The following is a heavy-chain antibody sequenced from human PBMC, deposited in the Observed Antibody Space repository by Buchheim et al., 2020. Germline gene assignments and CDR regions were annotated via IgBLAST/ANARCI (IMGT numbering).Heavy chain of an antibody. D-gene: IGHD2-21*02. J-gene: IGHJ6*02. CDR2: IRYDGSNK. CDR3: AKVTVVTAPYYYYGMDV. V-gene: IGHV3-30*02. CDR1: GFTFSGYG. Sequence: QVQLVESGGGVVQPGRSLRLSCAASGFTFSGYGMHWVRQAPGKGLEWVAFIRYDGSNKYYADSVKGRFTISRDNSKNTLYLQMNSLRAEDTAVYYCAKVTVVTAPYYYYGMDVWGQGTT.